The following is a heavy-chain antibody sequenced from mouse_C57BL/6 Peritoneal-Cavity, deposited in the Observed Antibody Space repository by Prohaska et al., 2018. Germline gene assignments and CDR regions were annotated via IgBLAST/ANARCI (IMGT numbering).Heavy chain of an antibody. V-gene: IGHV6-3*01. Sequence: EVKLEESGGGLVQPGGSMKLSCVASGFTFSNYWMNWVRQSPEKGLEWVSKIRLKYDNYATHYADSVKGRFNISRDDSKSSVYLQMNNLRAEDTVIYYLAGGYFDVCGTGSRGIVAA. J-gene: IGHJ1*03. CDR1: GFTFSNYW. CDR2: IRLKYDNYAT. CDR3: AGGYFDV.